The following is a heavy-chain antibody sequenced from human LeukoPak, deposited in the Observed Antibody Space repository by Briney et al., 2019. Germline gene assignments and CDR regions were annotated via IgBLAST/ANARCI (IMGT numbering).Heavy chain of an antibody. Sequence: SETLSLTCTVPGDSISSYYWSWIRQTPGKGLEWIGYIYYSGSTNYNPSLKSRVTISVDTSKNQFSLKLSSVTAADTAVYYCARGYCSSTSCYTLDAFDIWGQGTMVTVSS. D-gene: IGHD2-2*02. CDR1: GDSISSYY. CDR2: IYYSGST. J-gene: IGHJ3*02. CDR3: ARGYCSSTSCYTLDAFDI. V-gene: IGHV4-59*08.